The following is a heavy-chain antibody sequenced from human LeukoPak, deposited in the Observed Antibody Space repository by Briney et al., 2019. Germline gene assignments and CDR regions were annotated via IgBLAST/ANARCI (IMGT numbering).Heavy chain of an antibody. D-gene: IGHD3-9*01. Sequence: GGSLRLSCAASGFTFSNYLMGWVRQAPGKRLEWVSVISGNSDTIHYADSVKGRFTVSRDNSKSILYMQMNSLGAEDTAVYYCTRYDLSTYARRAFDYWGQGTLVAVSS. CDR2: ISGNSDTI. V-gene: IGHV3-23*05. CDR1: GFTFSNYL. CDR3: TRYDLSTYARRAFDY. J-gene: IGHJ4*02.